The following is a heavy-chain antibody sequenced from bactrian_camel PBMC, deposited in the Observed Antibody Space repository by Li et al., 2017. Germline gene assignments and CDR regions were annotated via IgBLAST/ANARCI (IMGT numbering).Heavy chain of an antibody. V-gene: IGHV3S1*01. CDR2: IDVDGNP. D-gene: IGHD7*01. CDR3: AAVPTLRCIDGNWRGPPYDNYY. Sequence: VQLVESGGGSAQDGGSLRLSCAASGIAYSSYCMGWFRQDPGQERARVAFIDVDGNPRYADSVKGRFTISQQYAKNAVYLQMRNLIPEDTAMYYCAAVPTLRCIDGNWRGPPYDNYYWGQGTQVTVS. J-gene: IGHJ4*01. CDR1: GIAYSSYC.